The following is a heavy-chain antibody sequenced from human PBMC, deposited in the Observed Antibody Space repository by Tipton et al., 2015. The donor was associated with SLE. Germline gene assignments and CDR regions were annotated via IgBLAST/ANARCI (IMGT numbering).Heavy chain of an antibody. CDR2: ISGSGDST. V-gene: IGHV3-21*01. CDR1: GFTFSSYS. J-gene: IGHJ3*02. Sequence: VQLVQSGGGVVQPGRSLRLSCAASGFTFSSYSMNWVRQAPGKGLEWVSAISGSGDSTYYADSVKGRFTISRDNAKNTLYLQMNSLRAEDTAVYYCARDMRIGGAFDIWGQGTMVTVSS. D-gene: IGHD2/OR15-2a*01. CDR3: ARDMRIGGAFDI.